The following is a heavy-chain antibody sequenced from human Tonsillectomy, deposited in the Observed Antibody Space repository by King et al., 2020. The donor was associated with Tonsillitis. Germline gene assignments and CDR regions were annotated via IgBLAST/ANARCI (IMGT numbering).Heavy chain of an antibody. J-gene: IGHJ6*02. CDR1: GGSVSSGSYY. CDR2: IYYSGST. CDR3: ARGSAVVKNVMDV. D-gene: IGHD4-23*01. Sequence: QLQESGPGLVKPSETLSLTCTVSGGSVSSGSYYWSWIRQPPGKGLEWIGYIYYSGSTNNNPSLKSRVSTSIDTSKNQFSLKLSSVPAADTAVYYCARGSAVVKNVMDVWGQGTTVTVSS. V-gene: IGHV4-61*01.